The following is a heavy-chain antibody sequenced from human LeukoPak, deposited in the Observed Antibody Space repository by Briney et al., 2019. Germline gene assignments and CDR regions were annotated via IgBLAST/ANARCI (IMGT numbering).Heavy chain of an antibody. J-gene: IGHJ5*02. CDR3: ARSYLIVVVPAALGIDP. D-gene: IGHD2-2*01. Sequence: ASVKVSCKASGYTFTGYYMHWVRQAPGQGLEWMGWINPNSGGTNYAQKFQGRVTMTRDTSISTAYMELSRLRSDDTAVYYCARSYLIVVVPAALGIDPWGQGTLVTVSS. CDR1: GYTFTGYY. V-gene: IGHV1-2*02. CDR2: INPNSGGT.